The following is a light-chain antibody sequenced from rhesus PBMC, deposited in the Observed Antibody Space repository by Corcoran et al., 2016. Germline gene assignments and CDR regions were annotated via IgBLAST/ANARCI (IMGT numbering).Light chain of an antibody. V-gene: IGKV1-22*01. J-gene: IGKJ1*01. CDR2: KAC. CDR3: LQYNSSPWT. Sequence: DIQMTQSPSSLSASVGDTVTITCRASQGISIWLAWYQQKPGKAPNLLIYKACSLQAGVPSRFSGSGSGTDFTLTISNLQSEDFATYYCLQYNSSPWTFGQGTKVEIK. CDR1: QGISIW.